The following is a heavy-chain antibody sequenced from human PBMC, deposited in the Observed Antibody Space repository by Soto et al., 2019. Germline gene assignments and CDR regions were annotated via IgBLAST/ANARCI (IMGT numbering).Heavy chain of an antibody. Sequence: ASVKVSCKASGYTFTSYAMHWVRQAPGQRLEWMGWINAGNGNTKYSQKFQGRVTITRDTSASTAYMELSSLRSEDTAVYYCARAYSSGWGWVYYYGMDVWGKGTTFTVAS. CDR3: ARAYSSGWGWVYYYGMDV. CDR2: INAGNGNT. J-gene: IGHJ6*04. D-gene: IGHD6-19*01. V-gene: IGHV1-3*01. CDR1: GYTFTSYA.